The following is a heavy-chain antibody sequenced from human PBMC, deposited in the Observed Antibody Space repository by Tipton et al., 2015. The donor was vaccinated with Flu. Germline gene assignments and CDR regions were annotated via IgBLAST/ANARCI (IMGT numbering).Heavy chain of an antibody. Sequence: TLRLSCAASGFTFSSYAMSWVRQAPGKGLEWVSAISGSGGSTYYADSVKGRFTISRDNSKNTLYLQMNSLRAEDTAVYYCANAYYDSSGYWDYWGQGTLVTVSS. V-gene: IGHV3-23*01. CDR3: ANAYYDSSGYWDY. CDR2: ISGSGGST. CDR1: GFTFSSYA. J-gene: IGHJ4*02. D-gene: IGHD3-22*01.